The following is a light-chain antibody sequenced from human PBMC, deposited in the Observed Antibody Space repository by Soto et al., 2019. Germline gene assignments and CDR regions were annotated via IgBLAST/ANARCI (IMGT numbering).Light chain of an antibody. CDR2: AAS. CDR3: LQHNTYPRT. J-gene: IGKJ1*01. CDR1: QGIRND. Sequence: IRMTHSPASLSASVGDRVTITCLASQGIRNDLGWYQQRPGKAPKRLIYAASTLQPGVPSRFSGSGSGTDFTLTISSLQPEGFATYYCLQHNTYPRTFGQGTKVDI. V-gene: IGKV1-17*01.